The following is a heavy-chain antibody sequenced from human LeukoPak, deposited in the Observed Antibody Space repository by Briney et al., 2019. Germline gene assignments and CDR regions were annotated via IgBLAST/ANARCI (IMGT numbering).Heavy chain of an antibody. J-gene: IGHJ4*02. CDR2: LSGSGGST. CDR1: GFTFSSYA. Sequence: GGSLRLSCAASGFTFSSYAMSWVRQAPGKGLEWVSALSGSGGSTYYADSVKGRFTISRDNSKTTLYLQMNSLRAEDTAVYYCAKDLRRAYYYDSSGYYNYWGQGTLVTVSS. CDR3: AKDLRRAYYYDSSGYYNY. D-gene: IGHD3-22*01. V-gene: IGHV3-23*01.